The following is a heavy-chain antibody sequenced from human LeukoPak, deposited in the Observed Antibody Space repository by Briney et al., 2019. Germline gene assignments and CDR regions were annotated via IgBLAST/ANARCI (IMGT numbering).Heavy chain of an antibody. J-gene: IGHJ6*02. D-gene: IGHD2-21*02. V-gene: IGHV1-69*01. Sequence: SVKVSCKASGGTFSSYAISWVRQAPGQGLEWMGGIIPIFGTANYAQRFQGRVTITADESTSTAYMELSSLRSEDTAVYYCARAASGGAVAANYYYGMDVWGQGTTVTVSS. CDR2: IIPIFGTA. CDR3: ARAASGGAVAANYYYGMDV. CDR1: GGTFSSYA.